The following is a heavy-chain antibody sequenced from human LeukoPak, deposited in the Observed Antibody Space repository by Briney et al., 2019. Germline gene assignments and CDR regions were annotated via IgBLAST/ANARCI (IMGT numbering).Heavy chain of an antibody. D-gene: IGHD3-10*01. CDR1: GYTFTSYY. Sequence: ASVKVSCKASGYTFTSYYMHWVRQAPGQGLEWMGWISAYNGNTNYAQKLQGRVTMTTDTSTSTAYMELRSLRSDDTAVYYCARDLVGLANLGYWGQGTLVTVSS. J-gene: IGHJ4*02. V-gene: IGHV1-18*04. CDR3: ARDLVGLANLGY. CDR2: ISAYNGNT.